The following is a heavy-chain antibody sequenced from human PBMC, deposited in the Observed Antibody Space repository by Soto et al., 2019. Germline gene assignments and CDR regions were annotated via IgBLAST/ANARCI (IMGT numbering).Heavy chain of an antibody. CDR3: ARLGYYDSSEEGAFDI. D-gene: IGHD3-22*01. J-gene: IGHJ3*02. V-gene: IGHV5-10-1*01. Sequence: LGESLKISCKGSGYSFTSYWISWVRQMPGKGLEWMGRIDPSDSYTNYSPSFQGHVTISADKSISTAYLQWSSLKASDTAMYYCARLGYYDSSEEGAFDIWGQGTMVTVSS. CDR2: IDPSDSYT. CDR1: GYSFTSYW.